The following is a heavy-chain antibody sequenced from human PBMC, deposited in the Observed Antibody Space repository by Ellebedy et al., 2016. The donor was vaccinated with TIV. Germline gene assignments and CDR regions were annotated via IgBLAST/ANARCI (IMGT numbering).Heavy chain of an antibody. J-gene: IGHJ4*02. Sequence: GGSLRLSCAAPGFTFSSYGMHWVRQAPGKGLEWVAVIWYDGSITYYADSVKGRFTISRDNSKNTLYLQMNSLRAEDTAVYYCARDLLIGATSEECLDYWGQGTLVTVSS. CDR3: ARDLLIGATSEECLDY. V-gene: IGHV3-33*01. CDR1: GFTFSSYG. CDR2: IWYDGSIT. D-gene: IGHD2-15*01.